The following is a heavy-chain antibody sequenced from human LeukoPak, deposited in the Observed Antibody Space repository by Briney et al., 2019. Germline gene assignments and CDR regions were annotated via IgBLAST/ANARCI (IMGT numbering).Heavy chain of an antibody. CDR2: ISSSGTYI. J-gene: IGHJ4*02. CDR1: GFTFSSYS. Sequence: GGSLRLSCAASGFTFSSYSMNWVRQAPGKGLEWVSSISSSGTYIYYADSVKGRFTISRDSANNSLYLQMNSLRAEDTAVYYCAKSQTRGLAPLGYFDYWGQGTLVTVSS. D-gene: IGHD3/OR15-3a*01. CDR3: AKSQTRGLAPLGYFDY. V-gene: IGHV3-21*01.